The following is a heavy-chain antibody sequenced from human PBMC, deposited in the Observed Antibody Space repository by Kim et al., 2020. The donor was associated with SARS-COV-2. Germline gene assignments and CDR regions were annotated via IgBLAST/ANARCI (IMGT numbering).Heavy chain of an antibody. V-gene: IGHV3-30*14. CDR3: ARGSLTPAPFDY. Sequence: GGSLRLSCVASGFTFSDYALHWVRQAPGKGLEWVAVISNDGSKKYYADSVNGRFTISRDNSKNRLYLQMNSLRAEDTAVYYCARGSLTPAPFDYWGQGTLVTVSS. CDR2: ISNDGSKK. D-gene: IGHD2-2*01. J-gene: IGHJ4*02. CDR1: GFTFSDYA.